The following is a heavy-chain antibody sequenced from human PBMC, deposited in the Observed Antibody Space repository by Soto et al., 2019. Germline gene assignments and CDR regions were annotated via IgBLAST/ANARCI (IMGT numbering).Heavy chain of an antibody. CDR2: ISSSSSYI. D-gene: IGHD5-18*01. Sequence: GGSLRLSCAASGFTFSSYSMNWVRQAPGKGLEWVSSISSSSSYIYYADSVKGRFTISRDNAKNSLYLQMNSLRAEDTAVYYCAKEIQIWGDTGDYRGQGPLVTVCS. J-gene: IGHJ4*02. CDR1: GFTFSSYS. CDR3: AKEIQIWGDTGDY. V-gene: IGHV3-21*01.